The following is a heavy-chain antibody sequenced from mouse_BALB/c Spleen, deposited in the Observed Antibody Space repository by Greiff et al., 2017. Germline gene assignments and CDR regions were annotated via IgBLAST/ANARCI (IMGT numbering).Heavy chain of an antibody. CDR3: ARDRPSVYGNYSWFAY. CDR2: IWAGGST. V-gene: IGHV2-9*02. J-gene: IGHJ3*01. D-gene: IGHD2-1*01. Sequence: QVQLLQSGPGLVAPSQSLSITCTVSGFSLTSYGVHWVRQPPGKGLEWLGVIWAGGSTNYNSALMSRLSISKDNSKSQVFLKMNSLQTDDTAMYYCARDRPSVYGNYSWFAYWGQGTLVTVSA. CDR1: GFSLTSYG.